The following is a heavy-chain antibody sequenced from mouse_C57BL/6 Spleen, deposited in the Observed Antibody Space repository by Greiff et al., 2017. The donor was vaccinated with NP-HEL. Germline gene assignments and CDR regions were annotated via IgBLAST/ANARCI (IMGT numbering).Heavy chain of an antibody. CDR2: ISRGSSTI. Sequence: DVQLQESGGGLVKPGGSLKLSCAASGFTFSDYGMHWVRQAPEKGLEWVAYISRGSSTIYYADTVKGRFTITRDNAKNTLFLQMTSLRSEDTAMYYCARASLYYGNYDYYAMDYWGQGTSVTVSS. J-gene: IGHJ4*01. CDR3: ARASLYYGNYDYYAMDY. D-gene: IGHD2-1*01. CDR1: GFTFSDYG. V-gene: IGHV5-17*01.